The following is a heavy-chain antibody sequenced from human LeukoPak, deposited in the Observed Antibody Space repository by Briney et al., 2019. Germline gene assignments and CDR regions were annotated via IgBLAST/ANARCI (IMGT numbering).Heavy chain of an antibody. D-gene: IGHD2-2*01. V-gene: IGHV3-11*01. CDR3: AKDLFVSGRSSTSCYDY. Sequence: PGGSLRLSCAASGFTFSDYYMSWIRQAPGKGLEWVSYISSSGSTIYYADSVKGRFTISRDNAKNSLYLQMNSLRAEDAALYYCAKDLFVSGRSSTSCYDYWGQGTLVTVSS. CDR2: ISSSGSTI. J-gene: IGHJ4*02. CDR1: GFTFSDYY.